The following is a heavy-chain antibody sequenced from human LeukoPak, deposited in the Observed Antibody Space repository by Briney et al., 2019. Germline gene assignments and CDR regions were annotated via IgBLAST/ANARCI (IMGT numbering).Heavy chain of an antibody. CDR1: GYTFTSYD. CDR3: ARGTYGEHDY. CDR2: MNPNSGNT. J-gene: IGHJ4*02. D-gene: IGHD4-17*01. V-gene: IGHV1-8*01. Sequence: ASXXVXXKASGYTFTSYDINWVRQATGKGLEWMGWMNPNSGNTGYAQKFQGRVTMTRNTSIRTDYMEMRSLRSEDTAVYYCARGTYGEHDYWGQGTLVTVSS.